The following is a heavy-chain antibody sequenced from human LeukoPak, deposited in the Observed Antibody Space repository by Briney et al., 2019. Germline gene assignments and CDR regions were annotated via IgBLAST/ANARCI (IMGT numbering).Heavy chain of an antibody. CDR1: GFTFSDYW. J-gene: IGHJ4*02. CDR3: ARAGAYHFDN. CDR2: INTDTRGT. D-gene: IGHD3-16*01. V-gene: IGHV3-74*01. Sequence: QPGGSLRRSCAASGFTFSDYWMHWVRQAPGKGLVWVSIINTDTRGTYYADSVKGRFTISRDNAKNTLYLQMNSLRAEDSAVYYCARAGAYHFDNWGQGTLVTVSS.